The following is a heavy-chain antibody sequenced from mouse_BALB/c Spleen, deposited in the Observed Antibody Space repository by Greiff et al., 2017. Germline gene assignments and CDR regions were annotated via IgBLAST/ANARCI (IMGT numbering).Heavy chain of an antibody. V-gene: IGHV1-15*01. CDR1: GYTFTDYE. J-gene: IGHJ3*01. D-gene: IGHD4-1*01. CDR2: IDPETGGT. CDR3: TKGNWDEFAY. Sequence: VKLMESGAELVRPGASVTLSCKASGYTFTDYEMHWVKQTPVHGLEWIGAIDPETGGTAYNQKFKGKATLTADKSSSTAYMELRSLTSEDSAVYYCTKGNWDEFAYWGPGTLVTVSA.